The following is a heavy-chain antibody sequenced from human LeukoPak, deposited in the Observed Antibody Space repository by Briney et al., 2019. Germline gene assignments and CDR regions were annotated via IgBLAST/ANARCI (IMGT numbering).Heavy chain of an antibody. CDR1: GGSMSSYY. CDR3: ARDGGYYYYYMDV. J-gene: IGHJ6*03. Sequence: SETLSLTCTVSGGSMSSYYWNWIRQPPGKGLEWMGYIYYSGSTNYNPSLKSRVTMSVDTSKNQFSLKLSSVTAADTAVYYCARDGGYYYYYMDVWGKGTTVTVSS. V-gene: IGHV4-59*01. CDR2: IYYSGST. D-gene: IGHD3-16*01.